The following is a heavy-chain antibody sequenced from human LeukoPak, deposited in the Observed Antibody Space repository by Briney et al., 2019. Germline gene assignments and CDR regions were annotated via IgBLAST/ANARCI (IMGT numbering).Heavy chain of an antibody. CDR2: INHSGST. V-gene: IGHV4-34*01. D-gene: IGHD5-18*01. Sequence: SETLSLTCAVYGGSFSGYYWSWIRQPPGKGLEWIGEINHSGSTNYNPSLKSRVTISVDTSKYQFSLKLSSVTAADTAVYYCARGRPLAMVETHYYYGMDVWGQGTTVTVSS. CDR3: ARGRPLAMVETHYYYGMDV. CDR1: GGSFSGYY. J-gene: IGHJ6*02.